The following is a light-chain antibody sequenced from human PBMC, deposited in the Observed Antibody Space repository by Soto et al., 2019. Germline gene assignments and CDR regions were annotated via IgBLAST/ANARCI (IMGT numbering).Light chain of an antibody. CDR1: SSDVGTYSL. Sequence: QSVLTQPASVSGSPGQSITISCTGTSSDVGTYSLVSWYQQHPGKAPKLIIYGVDKRPSGVSNRFSGSKSGNRASLTISGRQAEDEADYYCCSYGSTITWVFGGGTKLTVL. CDR2: GVD. V-gene: IGLV2-23*02. CDR3: CSYGSTITWV. J-gene: IGLJ3*02.